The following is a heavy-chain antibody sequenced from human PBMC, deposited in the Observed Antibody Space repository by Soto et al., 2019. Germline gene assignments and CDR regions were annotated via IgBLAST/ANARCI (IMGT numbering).Heavy chain of an antibody. D-gene: IGHD2-2*01. V-gene: IGHV1-18*01. CDR1: GYTLTSYG. CDR3: ARVGTSPKSDAFDI. Sequence: ASVKVSCKASGYTLTSYGISWVRQAPGQGLEWMGWISAYNGNTNYAQKLQGRVTMTTDTSTSTAYMELRSLRSDDTAVYYCARVGTSPKSDAFDIWGQGTMVTVSS. CDR2: ISAYNGNT. J-gene: IGHJ3*02.